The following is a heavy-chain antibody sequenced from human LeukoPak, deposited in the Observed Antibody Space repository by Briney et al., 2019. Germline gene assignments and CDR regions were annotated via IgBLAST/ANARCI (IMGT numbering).Heavy chain of an antibody. CDR3: ARESRITMIVVVTITFDYGMDV. CDR2: IIPILGIA. CDR1: GGTFSSYA. J-gene: IGHJ6*02. Sequence: SVKVSCKASGGTFSSYAISWVRQAPGQGLEWMGGIIPILGIANYAQKFQGRVTITADKSTSTAYMELSSLRSEDTAVYYCARESRITMIVVVTITFDYGMDVWGQGTTVTVSS. V-gene: IGHV1-69*10. D-gene: IGHD3-22*01.